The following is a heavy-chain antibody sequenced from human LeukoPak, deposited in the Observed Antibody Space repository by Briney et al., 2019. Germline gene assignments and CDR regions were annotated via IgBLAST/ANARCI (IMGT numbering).Heavy chain of an antibody. J-gene: IGHJ4*02. Sequence: SETLSLTCTVSGGSISSSSYYWGWIRQPPGKGLEWIGSIYYSGSTYYNPSLKSRVTISVDTSKNQFSLKLSSVTAADTAVYYCARAQRRDGYKKGGPYYFDYWGQGTLVTVSS. CDR2: IYYSGST. V-gene: IGHV4-39*01. CDR3: ARAQRRDGYKKGGPYYFDY. D-gene: IGHD5-24*01. CDR1: GGSISSSSYY.